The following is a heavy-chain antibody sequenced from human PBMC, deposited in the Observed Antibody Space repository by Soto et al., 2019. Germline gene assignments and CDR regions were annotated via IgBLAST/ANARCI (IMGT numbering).Heavy chain of an antibody. Sequence: VQLAQSGAEVKKPGASVKVSCKTSGDSFNDYYIHWVRQAPGQGLEWMGWINPNGGATKYAQKFQGRVTLTRDTSIRTVYIELSSLRSDDSAVYYCARESGGATATLDYYYFYMDVWCKGTTVTVSS. J-gene: IGHJ6*03. V-gene: IGHV1-2*02. D-gene: IGHD5-12*01. CDR2: INPNGGAT. CDR3: ARESGGATATLDYYYFYMDV. CDR1: GDSFNDYY.